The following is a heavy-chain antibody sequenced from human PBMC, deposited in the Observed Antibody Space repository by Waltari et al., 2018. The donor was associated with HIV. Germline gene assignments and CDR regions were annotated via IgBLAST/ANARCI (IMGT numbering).Heavy chain of an antibody. Sequence: QLQLQESGPGLVKPSETLSLTCTVSGGSISSSSYYWGWIRQHPGKGLEWIGSIYYSGSTYYNPSLKSRVTISVDTSKNQFSLKLSSVTAADTAVYYCAREYEDIVATKNDAFDIWGQGTMVTVSS. J-gene: IGHJ3*02. CDR3: AREYEDIVATKNDAFDI. V-gene: IGHV4-39*07. CDR1: GGSISSSSYY. D-gene: IGHD5-12*01. CDR2: IYYSGST.